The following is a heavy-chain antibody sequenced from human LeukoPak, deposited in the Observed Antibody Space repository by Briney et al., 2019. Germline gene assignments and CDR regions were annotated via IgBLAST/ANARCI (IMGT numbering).Heavy chain of an antibody. Sequence: ASVKVSCKASGGTFSSYAISWVRQAPGQGLEWMGGIIPIFGTANYAQKFQGRVTITADESTSTAYMELRSLRSDDTAVYYCARDVFSLDIVVVPPAIFHYWGQGTLVTVSS. CDR1: GGTFSSYA. CDR2: IIPIFGTA. J-gene: IGHJ4*02. V-gene: IGHV1-69*13. D-gene: IGHD2-2*02. CDR3: ARDVFSLDIVVVPPAIFHY.